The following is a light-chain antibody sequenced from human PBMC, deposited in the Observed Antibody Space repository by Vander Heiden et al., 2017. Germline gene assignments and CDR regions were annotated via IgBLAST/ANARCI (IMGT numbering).Light chain of an antibody. CDR1: SNNVGNQG. J-gene: IGLJ3*02. CDR2: RNN. CDR3: STWDVSLRIWV. Sequence: QAGLTQPPSVSKGLRQTATLTCTGNSNNVGNQGAAWLQQHQGHPPKLLSYRNNKRPAGISERFSASRSGNTASLTITGLQPEDEADYYCSTWDVSLRIWVFGEGTKLTVL. V-gene: IGLV10-54*04.